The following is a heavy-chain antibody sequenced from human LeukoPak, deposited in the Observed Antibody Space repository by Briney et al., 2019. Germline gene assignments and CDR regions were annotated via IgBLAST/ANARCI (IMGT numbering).Heavy chain of an antibody. CDR2: ISTYNGKT. V-gene: IGHV1-18*01. Sequence: GASVKASCKASGGTFSSYGISWVRQAPGQGLEWVGWISTYNGKTKYAQFFQGRVTLTTDTSTNTAYMELTNLRSDDTAVYYCAKSSGYYDSSGLYYFDYWGQGTLVTVSS. D-gene: IGHD3-22*01. CDR3: AKSSGYYDSSGLYYFDY. CDR1: GGTFSSYG. J-gene: IGHJ4*02.